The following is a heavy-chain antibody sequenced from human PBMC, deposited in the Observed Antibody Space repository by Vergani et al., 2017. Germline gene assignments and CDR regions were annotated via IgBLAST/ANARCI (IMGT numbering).Heavy chain of an antibody. J-gene: IGHJ6*02. CDR3: AKEVAAGTYYGMDV. V-gene: IGHV3-43*02. CDR2: LSGDGGST. D-gene: IGHD6-13*01. CDR1: GFTFDDYA. Sequence: VQLVESGGGVVQPGGSLRLSCAASGFTFDDYAMHWVRQAPGQGLEWVSLLSGDGGSTYYADSVKGRFTISRDNSKNSLYLQMTSLRTEDTALYYCAKEVAAGTYYGMDVWGQGTTVTVSS.